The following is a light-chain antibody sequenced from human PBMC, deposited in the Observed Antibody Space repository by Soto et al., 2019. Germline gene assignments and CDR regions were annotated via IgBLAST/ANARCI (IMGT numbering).Light chain of an antibody. CDR2: SNN. J-gene: IGLJ1*01. V-gene: IGLV1-44*01. CDR1: SSHIGSNA. Sequence: QSVLTQPPSASGTPGQRVTISCSGGSSHIGSNAVTWYRQLPGTAPKLLIYSNNQRPSGVPDRFSGSKSGTSASLAISGLQSEDEADYYCAAWDDSLNGLYVFGTGTKLTVL. CDR3: AAWDDSLNGLYV.